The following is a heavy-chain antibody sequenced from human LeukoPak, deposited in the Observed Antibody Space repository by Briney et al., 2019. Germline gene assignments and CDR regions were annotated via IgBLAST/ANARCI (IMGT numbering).Heavy chain of an antibody. CDR1: GFTFSSYE. V-gene: IGHV3-48*03. CDR2: IRSRGSTI. Sequence: GGSLRLSCAASGFTFSSYEMNWVRQAPGKGLEGVSYIRSRGSTIYYGDSVKGRFTISRDNAKNSLYLQMNSLRTEDTAVYYCARESVVLAATDYWGQGTLVAVSS. D-gene: IGHD2-15*01. J-gene: IGHJ4*02. CDR3: ARESVVLAATDY.